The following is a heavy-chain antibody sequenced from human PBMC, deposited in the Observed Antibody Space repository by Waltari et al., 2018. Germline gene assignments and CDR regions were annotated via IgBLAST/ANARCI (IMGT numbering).Heavy chain of an antibody. D-gene: IGHD3-10*01. CDR2: INAGNGNT. J-gene: IGHJ4*02. CDR1: GYTFTTYA. V-gene: IGHV1-3*01. CDR3: ARDSYSYASGSYRGAYFFDY. Sequence: QVQLVQSGAEVKKPGASVKVSCKASGYTFTTYAMHWVRQAPGQRLEWMGWINAGNGNTKYSQKFQGRVTITRDTSANIAYMELRSLRSEDTAVYFCARDSYSYASGSYRGAYFFDYWGQGTLVTVSS.